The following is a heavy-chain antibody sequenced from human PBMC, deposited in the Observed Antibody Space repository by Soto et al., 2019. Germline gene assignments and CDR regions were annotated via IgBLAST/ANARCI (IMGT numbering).Heavy chain of an antibody. CDR1: GGTFSSYA. CDR3: ARPHPSGSPDAFDI. Sequence: SVKVSCKASGGTFSSYAISWVRQAPGQGLEWMGGIIPIFGTANYAQKFQGRVTITADESTSTAYMELSSLRSEDTAVYYCARPHPSGSPDAFDIWGQGTMVTVSS. D-gene: IGHD1-26*01. V-gene: IGHV1-69*13. CDR2: IIPIFGTA. J-gene: IGHJ3*02.